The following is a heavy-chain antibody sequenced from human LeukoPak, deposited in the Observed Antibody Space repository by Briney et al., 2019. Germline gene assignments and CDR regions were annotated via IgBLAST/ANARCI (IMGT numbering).Heavy chain of an antibody. D-gene: IGHD4-17*01. CDR1: GFTFSSYS. V-gene: IGHV3-48*01. Sequence: GGSLRLSCAASGFTFSSYSMNWVRQAPGKGLEWVSYISSSSSTIYYADSVKGRFTISRDNAKNSLYLQMNSLRAEDTAVYYCARASLLYGDYVPGDYWGQGTLVTVSS. CDR2: ISSSSSTI. CDR3: ARASLLYGDYVPGDY. J-gene: IGHJ4*02.